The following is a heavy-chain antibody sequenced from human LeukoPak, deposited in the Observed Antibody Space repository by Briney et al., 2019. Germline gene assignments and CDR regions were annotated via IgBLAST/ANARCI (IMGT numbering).Heavy chain of an antibody. Sequence: GASLRLSCAASGFTFSSYAMSWVRQAPGKGLEWVSAISGSGGSTYYADSVKGRFTISRDNSKNTLYLQMNSLRAEDKPVYYCAKTPYIAAAGRVDYWGQGTLVTVSS. CDR2: ISGSGGST. CDR3: AKTPYIAAAGRVDY. J-gene: IGHJ4*02. CDR1: GFTFSSYA. D-gene: IGHD6-13*01. V-gene: IGHV3-23*01.